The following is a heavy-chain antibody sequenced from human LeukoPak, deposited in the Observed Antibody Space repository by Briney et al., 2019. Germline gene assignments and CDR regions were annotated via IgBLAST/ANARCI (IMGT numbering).Heavy chain of an antibody. CDR3: TRDMGHITMVRGGWSY. D-gene: IGHD3-10*01. CDR1: GFTFSNAW. V-gene: IGHV3-49*04. J-gene: IGHJ4*02. Sequence: PGGSLRLSCAASGFTFSNAWMSWVRQAPGKGLEWVGFIRSKAYGGTTEYAASVKGRFTISRDDSKSIAYLQMNSLKTEDTAVYYCTRDMGHITMVRGGWSYWGQGTLVTVSS. CDR2: IRSKAYGGTT.